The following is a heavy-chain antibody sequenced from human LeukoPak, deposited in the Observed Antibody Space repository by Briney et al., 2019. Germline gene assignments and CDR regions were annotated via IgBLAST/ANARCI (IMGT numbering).Heavy chain of an antibody. CDR2: ISGSGGST. D-gene: IGHD3-10*01. Sequence: GSLRLSCAASGFTVSNTYMSWVRQAPGKGLEWVSAISGSGGSTYYADSVKGRFTISRDNSKNTLYLQMNSLRAEDTAVYYCAKSSMVRGVIPRYWGQGTLVTVSS. J-gene: IGHJ4*02. V-gene: IGHV3-23*01. CDR1: GFTVSNTY. CDR3: AKSSMVRGVIPRY.